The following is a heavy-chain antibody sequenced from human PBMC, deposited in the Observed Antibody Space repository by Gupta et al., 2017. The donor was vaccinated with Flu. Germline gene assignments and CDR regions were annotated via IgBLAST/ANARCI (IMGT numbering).Heavy chain of an antibody. CDR2: ISSSSSYI. CDR3: ARDLIRIGDIGCSSTSCYPNWFDP. Sequence: EVQLVESGGGLVKPGGSLRLSCAASGFTFSSYSMNWVRQAPGKGLEWVSSISSSSSYIYYADSVKGRFTISRDNAKNSLYLQMNSLRAEDTAVYYCARDLIRIGDIGCSSTSCYPNWFDPWGQGTLVTVSS. CDR1: GFTFSSYS. J-gene: IGHJ5*02. D-gene: IGHD2-2*01. V-gene: IGHV3-21*01.